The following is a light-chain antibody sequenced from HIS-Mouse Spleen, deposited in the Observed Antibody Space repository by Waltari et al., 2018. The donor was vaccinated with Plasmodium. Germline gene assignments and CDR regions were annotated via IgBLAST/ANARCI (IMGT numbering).Light chain of an antibody. Sequence: QYALTQPASVSGSPGQSITITCTGTSSDVGSYKLGSWYQQHPGKAPKIMIYEGSKRPSGVSNLFSGSKAGNTASLTISGLQAEDEADYYCCSYAGSSTYVFGTGTKVTVL. CDR2: EGS. CDR1: SSDVGSYKL. CDR3: CSYAGSSTYV. J-gene: IGLJ1*01. V-gene: IGLV2-23*01.